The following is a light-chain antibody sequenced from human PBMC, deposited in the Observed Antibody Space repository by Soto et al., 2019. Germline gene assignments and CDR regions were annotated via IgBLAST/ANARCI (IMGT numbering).Light chain of an antibody. V-gene: IGKV1-5*01. Sequence: DIQMTPSPSTLSASVGDRVTITCRASQSISSWLAWYQQKPGKAPKLLIYDASSLESGVPSRFSGSGSGTEFTLTVSSLQPDDFATYYCHQYHNFPRTFGQGTKVDIK. CDR2: DAS. CDR3: HQYHNFPRT. J-gene: IGKJ1*01. CDR1: QSISSW.